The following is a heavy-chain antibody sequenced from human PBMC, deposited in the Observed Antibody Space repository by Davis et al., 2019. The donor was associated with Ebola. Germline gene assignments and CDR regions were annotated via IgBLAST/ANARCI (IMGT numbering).Heavy chain of an antibody. D-gene: IGHD3-16*01. Sequence: PGGSLRLSCAASGFTFSYYWMDWVRQAPGKGLEWVANIKQDGSEKYYVDSVKGRFTISRDNAKNSLYLQMNSLRAEDTAVYYCARDHPGSVRIGDWGQGTLVTVSS. V-gene: IGHV3-7*03. CDR2: IKQDGSEK. J-gene: IGHJ4*02. CDR1: GFTFSYYW. CDR3: ARDHPGSVRIGD.